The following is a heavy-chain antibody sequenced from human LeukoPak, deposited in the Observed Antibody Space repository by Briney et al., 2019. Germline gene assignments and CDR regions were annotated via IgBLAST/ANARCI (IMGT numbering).Heavy chain of an antibody. D-gene: IGHD1-26*01. V-gene: IGHV1-18*04. Sequence: ASVKVSCKASGYTFTDYYIHWVRQAPGQGLEWMGWISGYNSKPFYAQNFQGRVTMTTDTSTSTVYMELRSLRSDDTAVYYCASKVGATSAFDIWGQGTMVTVSS. CDR3: ASKVGATSAFDI. CDR2: ISGYNSKP. CDR1: GYTFTDYY. J-gene: IGHJ3*02.